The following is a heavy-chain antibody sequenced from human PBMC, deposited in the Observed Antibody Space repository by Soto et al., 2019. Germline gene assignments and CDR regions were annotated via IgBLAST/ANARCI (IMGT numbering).Heavy chain of an antibody. Sequence: EVQLVESGGGLIQPGGSLRLSCAVSGFTVSNNYMSWVRQAPGKGLEGVSVIYSGGYTAYGDSVKGRFTISRDNSKNTQCLKLKARGPADTALYYGVDHPGGGGYCGQGTLVTVSS. CDR2: IYSGGYT. CDR1: GFTVSNNY. CDR3: VDHPGGGGY. V-gene: IGHV3-53*01. J-gene: IGHJ4*02. D-gene: IGHD3-10*01.